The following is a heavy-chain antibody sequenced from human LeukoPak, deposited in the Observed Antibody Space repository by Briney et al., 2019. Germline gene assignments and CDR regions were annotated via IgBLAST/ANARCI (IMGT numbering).Heavy chain of an antibody. CDR3: ARDWGAAGLWDY. J-gene: IGHJ4*02. CDR2: IKSSSSDK. CDR1: EFTFSSYT. V-gene: IGHV3-21*01. D-gene: IGHD6-13*01. Sequence: PGGSLRLSCAASEFTFSSYTMNWVRQAPGQGLEWVASIKSSSSDKKYADSVKGRFTISRDNAKNSLYLQMNSLRAEDTAVYYCARDWGAAGLWDYWGQGTLVTVSS.